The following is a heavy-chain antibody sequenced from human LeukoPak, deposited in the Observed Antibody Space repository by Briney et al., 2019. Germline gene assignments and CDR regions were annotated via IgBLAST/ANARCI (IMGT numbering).Heavy chain of an antibody. CDR1: GDSIATRSHY. CDR2: LSYGGRT. J-gene: IGHJ4*02. V-gene: IGHV4-39*07. Sequence: SETLSLTCTVSGDSIATRSHYWAWIRHSPGKGLQWLGSLSYGGRTNSNPSLNSPVPISADLSKNQFSLKLPSVTAADTAVYYCVRDTGKIDGYFDSWGQGTPVTVSS. D-gene: IGHD1-1*01. CDR3: VRDTGKIDGYFDS.